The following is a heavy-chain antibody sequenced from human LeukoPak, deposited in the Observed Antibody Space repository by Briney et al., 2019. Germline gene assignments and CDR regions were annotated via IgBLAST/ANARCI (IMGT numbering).Heavy chain of an antibody. D-gene: IGHD6-6*01. V-gene: IGHV3-21*01. CDR1: GFTFSNHI. CDR3: ARDMGKQLVLGY. Sequence: GDSLRLSCAASGFTFSNHIINWVRQAPGKGLEWVSGISSRSSYIYYADSVKGRFTISRDNAKNSLYLQMNSLRAEDTAVYYCARDMGKQLVLGYWGQGTLVTVSS. CDR2: ISSRSSYI. J-gene: IGHJ4*02.